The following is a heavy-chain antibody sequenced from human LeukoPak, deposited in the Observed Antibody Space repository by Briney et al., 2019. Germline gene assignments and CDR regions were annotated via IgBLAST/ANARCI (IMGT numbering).Heavy chain of an antibody. V-gene: IGHV3-21*01. CDR1: GFTFSNYI. CDR3: ARAGGSTVSHSDY. CDR2: ISSSTSYI. Sequence: NPGGSLRLSCAASGFTFSNYIMNWIRQAPGKGMEWVSSISSSTSYIYYADSVKGRFTISKDNAKNSLYLQMNSLRAEDTAVYYCARAGGSTVSHSDYWGQGTLVTVSS. J-gene: IGHJ4*02. D-gene: IGHD4-17*01.